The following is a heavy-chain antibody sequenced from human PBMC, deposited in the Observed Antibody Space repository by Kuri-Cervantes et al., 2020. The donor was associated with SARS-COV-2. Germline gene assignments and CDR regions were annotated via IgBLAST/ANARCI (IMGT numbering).Heavy chain of an antibody. J-gene: IGHJ6*02. V-gene: IGHV1-18*01. CDR3: ARDQYLLLLSGYYYYYGMDV. CDR1: GGTFSSYA. CDR2: ISGYNGNT. D-gene: IGHD3-10*01. Sequence: ASVKVSCKASGGTFSSYAISWVRQAPGQGLEWMGWISGYNGNTNYAQKLQGRVTMTTDTSTSTADMELRSLRSDDTAVYYCARDQYLLLLSGYYYYYGMDVWGQGTTVTVSS.